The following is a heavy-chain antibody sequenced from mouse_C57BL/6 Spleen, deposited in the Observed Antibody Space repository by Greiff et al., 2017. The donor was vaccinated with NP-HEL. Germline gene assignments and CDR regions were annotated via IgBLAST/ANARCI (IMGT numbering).Heavy chain of an antibody. CDR1: GFSLTSYG. J-gene: IGHJ3*01. CDR3: ASQIYYGLFAY. CDR2: IWSGGST. V-gene: IGHV2-2*01. Sequence: VQRVESGPGLVQPSQSLSITCTVSGFSLTSYGVHWVRQSPGKGLEWLGVIWSGGSTDYNAAFISRLSISKDNSKSQVFFKMNSLQADDTAISYCASQIYYGLFAYWGQGTLVTVSA. D-gene: IGHD2-1*01.